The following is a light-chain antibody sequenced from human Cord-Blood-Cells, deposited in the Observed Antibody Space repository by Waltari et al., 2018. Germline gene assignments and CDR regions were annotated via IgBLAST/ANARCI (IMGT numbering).Light chain of an antibody. J-gene: IGKJ1*01. V-gene: IGKV3-20*01. CDR1: QSVSSSY. CDR3: QQYGSSPAT. Sequence: EIVVPQSPGTLSLSPGERATLSCRASQSVSSSYLAWYQQKPGHAPRLLIYGASSRATGIPDRFSGSGSGTDFTLTISRLEPEDFAVYYCQQYGSSPATFGQGTKVEIK. CDR2: GAS.